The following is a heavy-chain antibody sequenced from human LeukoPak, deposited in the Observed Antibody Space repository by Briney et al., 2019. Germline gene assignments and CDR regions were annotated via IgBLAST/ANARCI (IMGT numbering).Heavy chain of an antibody. J-gene: IGHJ4*02. V-gene: IGHV1-46*01. CDR1: GYTFTSYY. CDR3: ARGSSSWLGVVDY. Sequence: ASVKVSCKASGYTFTSYYMHWVRQAPGQGLEWMGIINPSGGSTSYAQKFQGRVAMTRDMSTSTVYMELNSLRAEDTAVYYCARGSSSWLGVVDYWGQGTLVTVSS. D-gene: IGHD6-13*01. CDR2: INPSGGST.